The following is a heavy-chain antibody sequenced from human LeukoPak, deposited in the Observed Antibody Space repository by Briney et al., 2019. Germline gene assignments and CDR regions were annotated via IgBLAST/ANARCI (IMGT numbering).Heavy chain of an antibody. V-gene: IGHV3-53*01. CDR1: GFTVSSNY. D-gene: IGHD3-10*01. CDR2: IYSGGST. J-gene: IGHJ2*01. Sequence: QPGGSLRLSCAASGFTVSSNYVSWVRQAPGKGLEWVSVIYSGGSTYYADSVKGRFTISRDNSKNTLYLQMNSLRAEDTAVYYCARDRLMVRGQGWYFDLWGRGTLVTVSS. CDR3: ARDRLMVRGQGWYFDL.